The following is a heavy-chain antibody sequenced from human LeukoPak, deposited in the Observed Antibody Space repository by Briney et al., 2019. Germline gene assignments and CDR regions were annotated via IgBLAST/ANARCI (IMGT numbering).Heavy chain of an antibody. V-gene: IGHV3-21*01. CDR2: IRSSSGYI. CDR1: GFTFRSCT. J-gene: IGHJ5*01. D-gene: IGHD4-17*01. CDR3: ARSTSDDYGDS. Sequence: GGSLRLSCAASGFTFRSCTMNWVRQAPGKGLEWVSSIRSSSGYIYYADSVKGRFTISRDNAKNSLYLQMNSLRAEDTAVYYCARSTSDDYGDSWGQGTLVTVSS.